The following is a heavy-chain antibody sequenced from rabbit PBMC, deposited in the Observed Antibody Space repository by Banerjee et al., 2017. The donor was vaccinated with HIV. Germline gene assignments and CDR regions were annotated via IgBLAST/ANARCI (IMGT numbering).Heavy chain of an antibody. V-gene: IGHV1S45*01. CDR1: GFSFSSSYW. CDR2: IYAGSSGIT. CDR3: ATNLVVPALNL. J-gene: IGHJ4*01. Sequence: QEQLEESGGDLVKPGASLTLTCTASGFSFSSSYWIYWVRQAPGKGLEWIACIYAGSSGITYYASWAKGRFTISKTSSTTVTLQMTSLTAADTATYFCATNLVVPALNLWGQGTLVTVS. D-gene: IGHD4-1*01.